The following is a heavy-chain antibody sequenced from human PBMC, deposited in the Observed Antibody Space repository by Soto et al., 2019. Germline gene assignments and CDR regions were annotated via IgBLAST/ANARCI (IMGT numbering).Heavy chain of an antibody. CDR3: GRESGETWDYEAS. D-gene: IGHD1-7*01. Sequence: PQTLSLTCTVSGGSMSSYRWSWIRQPAGKGLEWIGRLNTYGNTHYNPSLKSRVTVSVDTSRNQFFLTLRSVTAADSAVYHCGRESGETWDYEASWGHGTPVTVSS. V-gene: IGHV4-4*07. CDR1: GGSMSSYR. J-gene: IGHJ4*03. CDR2: LNTYGNT.